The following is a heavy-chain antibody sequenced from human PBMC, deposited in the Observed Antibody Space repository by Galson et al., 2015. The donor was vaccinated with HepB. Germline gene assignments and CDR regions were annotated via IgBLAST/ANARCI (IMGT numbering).Heavy chain of an antibody. D-gene: IGHD3-10*01. V-gene: IGHV4-61*02. CDR3: AREDLRTMVRGVIDHLTNAFDI. CDR1: GGSFSSGSYY. J-gene: IGHJ3*02. Sequence: TLSLTCAVYGGSFSSGSYYWSWIRQPAGKGLEWIGRIYTSGSTNYNPSLKSRVTISVDTSKNQFSLKLSSVTAADTAVYYCAREDLRTMVRGVIDHLTNAFDIWGQGTMVTVSS. CDR2: IYTSGST.